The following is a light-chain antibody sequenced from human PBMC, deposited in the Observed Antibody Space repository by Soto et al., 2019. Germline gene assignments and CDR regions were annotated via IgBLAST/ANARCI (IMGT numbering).Light chain of an antibody. V-gene: IGLV1-44*01. CDR3: AAWDDSLNGYV. CDR2: NNN. Sequence: QAVVTQPPSASGTPGQRVTLSCSGSSSNIGYNNVNWYQQLPGTAPKLLIYNNNQWPSGVPDRISGSKSGTSASLAISGLQSEDEADYYCAAWDDSLNGYVFGSGTKVTVL. J-gene: IGLJ1*01. CDR1: SSNIGYNN.